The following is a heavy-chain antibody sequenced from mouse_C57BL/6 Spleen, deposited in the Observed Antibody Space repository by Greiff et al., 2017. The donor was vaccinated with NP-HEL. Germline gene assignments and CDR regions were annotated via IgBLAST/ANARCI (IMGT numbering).Heavy chain of an antibody. CDR1: GYAFSSYW. CDR2: IYPGDGDT. J-gene: IGHJ4*01. D-gene: IGHD4-1*02. Sequence: QVQLQQSGAELVKPGASVKISCKASGYAFSSYWMNWVKQRPGKGLEWIGQIYPGDGDTNYNGKFKGKATLTADKSSSTAYIHLSSLTSEDSAVYFWATTGKDDAMDYWGQGTSVTVSS. V-gene: IGHV1-80*01. CDR3: ATTGKDDAMDY.